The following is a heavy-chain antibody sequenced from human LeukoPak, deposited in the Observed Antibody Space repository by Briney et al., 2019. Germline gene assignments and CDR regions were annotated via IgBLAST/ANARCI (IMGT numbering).Heavy chain of an antibody. V-gene: IGHV1-18*01. D-gene: IGHD3-10*01. CDR2: ISAYNGDT. CDR3: AGGSGSYYNVPHFDY. CDR1: GYSFTNNG. Sequence: ASVKVSCKAPGYSFTNNGITWVRQAPGQGLEWMGWISAYNGDTNYAQKLQGRVTMTTDTSTNTAYMALRSLRSDDTAVYYCAGGSGSYYNVPHFDYWGQGTLVTVSS. J-gene: IGHJ4*02.